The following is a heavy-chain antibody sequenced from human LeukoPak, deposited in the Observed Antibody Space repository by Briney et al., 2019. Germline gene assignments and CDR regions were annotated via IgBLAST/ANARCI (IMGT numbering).Heavy chain of an antibody. Sequence: PSETLSLTCAVSPGSIDSGGYSWSWIRQPPGKGLEWIGHMYQSGSTYYNPSLKSRVTISIDRSKNQFSLKLNSVIAADTAVYYWVGLINWRFDYWGHGTLVTVSS. CDR3: VGLINWRFDY. CDR1: PGSIDSGGYS. D-gene: IGHD1-20*01. J-gene: IGHJ5*01. V-gene: IGHV4-30-2*01. CDR2: MYQSGST.